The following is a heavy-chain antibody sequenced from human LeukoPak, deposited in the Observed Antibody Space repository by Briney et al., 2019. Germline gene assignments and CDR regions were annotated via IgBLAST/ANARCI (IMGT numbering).Heavy chain of an antibody. V-gene: IGHV3-23*01. J-gene: IGHJ4*02. CDR3: AREVGALDY. CDR1: GFTFSTFA. CDR2: ISDNGDST. Sequence: GGSLRLSCAASGFTFSTFAVSWVRQAPGKGLEWVSIISDNGDSTYYADSVKGRFTTSRDNSKNTLYLQMNSLSAEDTAVYYCAREVGALDYWGQGTLVTVSS. D-gene: IGHD1-26*01.